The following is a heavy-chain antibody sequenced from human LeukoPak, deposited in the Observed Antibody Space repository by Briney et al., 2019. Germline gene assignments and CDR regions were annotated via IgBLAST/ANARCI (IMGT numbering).Heavy chain of an antibody. CDR1: GYTFTTSD. J-gene: IGHJ6*02. CDR3: ARDTRDYGMDV. CDR2: ISCYTGNT. Sequence: ASVKVSCKASGYTFTTSDINWVRQAPGQGLEWMGWISCYTGNTNHAQKFQDRVTMTMDTSTTTVYMELRSLRSDDTAVYYCARDTRDYGMDVWGQGTTVTVSS. D-gene: IGHD1-26*01. V-gene: IGHV1-18*01.